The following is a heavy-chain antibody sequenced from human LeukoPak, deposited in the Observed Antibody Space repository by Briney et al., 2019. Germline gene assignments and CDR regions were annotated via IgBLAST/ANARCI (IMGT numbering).Heavy chain of an antibody. Sequence: GASLRLSCGASGITVSSNYVTWVRQAPGKGLEWVSILQSGGSTYYADSVKGRFTISRDNSRNTLYLQMNSLRAEDTAVYYCASRDKGYYYGMDVWGQGTTVTVSS. V-gene: IGHV3-66*01. D-gene: IGHD5-24*01. CDR3: ASRDKGYYYGMDV. J-gene: IGHJ6*02. CDR2: LQSGGST. CDR1: GITVSSNY.